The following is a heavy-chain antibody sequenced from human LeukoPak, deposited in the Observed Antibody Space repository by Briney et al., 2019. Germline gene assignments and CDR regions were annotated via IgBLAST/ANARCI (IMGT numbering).Heavy chain of an antibody. J-gene: IGHJ3*02. D-gene: IGHD3-22*01. Sequence: GGSLRLSCAASGFTFSSYSMNWVRQAPGKGLEWVSSISSSSSYIYYADSVKGRFTISRDNAKNSLYLQMNSLRAEDTAVYHCASRVRDSSGYYHHDDAFDIWGQGTMVTVSS. CDR1: GFTFSSYS. CDR2: ISSSSSYI. V-gene: IGHV3-21*01. CDR3: ASRVRDSSGYYHHDDAFDI.